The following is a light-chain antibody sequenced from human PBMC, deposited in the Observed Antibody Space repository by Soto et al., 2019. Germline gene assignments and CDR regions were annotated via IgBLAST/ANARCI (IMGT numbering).Light chain of an antibody. V-gene: IGKV3-15*01. Sequence: EIVMTQSPATLSVSPGERATLSCRASQSVSNNLAWYQQKPGQAPRLLIYSASTRATGIPARFSGSGSGTEFTLTISSLQSEDFAVYYCQQYNNWLITFGQGTRLEIK. CDR2: SAS. CDR3: QQYNNWLIT. J-gene: IGKJ5*01. CDR1: QSVSNN.